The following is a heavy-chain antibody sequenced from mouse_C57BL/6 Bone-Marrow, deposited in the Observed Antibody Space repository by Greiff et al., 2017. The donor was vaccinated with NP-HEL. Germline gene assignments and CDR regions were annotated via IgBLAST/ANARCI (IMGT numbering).Heavy chain of an antibody. Sequence: QVQLQQSGAELAQPGASVKLSCKASGYTFTSYWMHWVNQRPGQGLEWIGYINPSSGYTKYNQKFKDKATLTADKSSSTAYMQLSSLTYEDSAVYYCAGVNAAWFAYGGQGTLVTVSA. CDR1: GYTFTSYW. CDR2: INPSSGYT. J-gene: IGHJ3*01. V-gene: IGHV1-7*01. CDR3: AGVNAAWFAY.